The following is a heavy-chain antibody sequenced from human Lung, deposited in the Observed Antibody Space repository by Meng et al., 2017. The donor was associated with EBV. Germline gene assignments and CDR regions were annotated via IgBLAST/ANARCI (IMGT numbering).Heavy chain of an antibody. J-gene: IGHJ2*01. CDR2: PYYRSKWYI. V-gene: IGHV6-1*01. CDR1: GGRVSSHRAT. CDR3: ARGATSVFDL. Sequence: VHPPQAGTGLGKPSQNLSRQWAISGGRVSSHRATWNWLRQSPSGGLEWLGRPYYRSKWYIDYAVSVKSRIPITPDTSKNPFSLQLTSVTPEDKAVYYCARGATSVFDLWGRGTLVTVSS.